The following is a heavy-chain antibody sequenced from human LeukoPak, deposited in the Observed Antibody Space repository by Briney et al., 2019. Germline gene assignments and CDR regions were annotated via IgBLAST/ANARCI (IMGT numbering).Heavy chain of an antibody. J-gene: IGHJ4*02. D-gene: IGHD1-26*01. CDR3: ARGSIVGATHFDY. V-gene: IGHV3-33*08. Sequence: GGSLRLSCAASGFTFSSYSMNWVRQAPGKGLEWVAVIWYDGSNKYYADSVKGRFTISRDNSKNTLYLQMNSLRAEDTAVYYCARGSIVGATHFDYWGQGTLVTVSS. CDR2: IWYDGSNK. CDR1: GFTFSSYS.